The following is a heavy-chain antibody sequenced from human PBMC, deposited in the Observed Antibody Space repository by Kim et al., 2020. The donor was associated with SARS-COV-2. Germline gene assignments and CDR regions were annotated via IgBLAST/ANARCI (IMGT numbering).Heavy chain of an antibody. Sequence: SETLSLTCTVSGGSISSYYWSWIRQPPGKGLEWIGYIYYSGSTNYNPSLKSRVTISVDTSKNQFSLKLSSVTAADTAVYYCARDIRSPYSSSSYYFDYWGQGTLVTVSS. CDR3: ARDIRSPYSSSSYYFDY. CDR1: GGSISSYY. D-gene: IGHD6-13*01. V-gene: IGHV4-59*01. CDR2: IYYSGST. J-gene: IGHJ4*02.